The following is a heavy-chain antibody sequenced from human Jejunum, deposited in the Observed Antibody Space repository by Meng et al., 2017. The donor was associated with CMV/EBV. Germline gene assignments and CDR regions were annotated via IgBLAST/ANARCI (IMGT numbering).Heavy chain of an antibody. D-gene: IGHD2-21*02. CDR3: ARDSIGDSYFDY. CDR2: INPNSGAT. CDR1: GYSFTGDS. V-gene: IGHV1-2*02. Sequence: KGAGYSFTGDSLHWVRQAPGQGLEWLGWINPNSGATSYAQNFQDRVTMTRDTSISTAYMELNRLRSDDTAVYYCARDSIGDSYFDYWGQGKVVTVSS. J-gene: IGHJ4*02.